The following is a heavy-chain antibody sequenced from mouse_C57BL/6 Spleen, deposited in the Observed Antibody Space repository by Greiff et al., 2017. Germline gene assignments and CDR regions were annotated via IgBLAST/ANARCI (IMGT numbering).Heavy chain of an antibody. CDR2: IYPGDGDT. V-gene: IGHV1-82*01. J-gene: IGHJ2*01. D-gene: IGHD1-1*01. CDR1: GYAFSSSW. CDR3: ARDYGSSEDY. Sequence: QVQLQQSGPELVKPGASVKISCKASGYAFSSSWMNWVKQRPGKGLEWIGRIYPGDGDTNYNGKFKGKATLTADKSSSTAYMQLSSLTSEDSAVYFCARDYGSSEDYWGQGTTLTVSS.